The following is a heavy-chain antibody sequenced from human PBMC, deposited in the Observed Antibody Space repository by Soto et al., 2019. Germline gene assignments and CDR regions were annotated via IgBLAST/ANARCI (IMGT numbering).Heavy chain of an antibody. J-gene: IGHJ4*02. Sequence: GGSLRLSCAASGLTVSSNYMSWVRQAPGKGLEWVSVIYSGGTYYADSVKGRFTISRDNSKNTLYLQMNSLRAEDTAMYYCASVYDPYWGQGTLVTVSS. CDR2: IYSGGT. CDR1: GLTVSSNY. CDR3: ASVYDPY. D-gene: IGHD3-22*01. V-gene: IGHV3-53*01.